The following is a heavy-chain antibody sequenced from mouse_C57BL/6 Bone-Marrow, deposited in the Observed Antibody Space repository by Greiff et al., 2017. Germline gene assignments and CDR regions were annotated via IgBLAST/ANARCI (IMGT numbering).Heavy chain of an antibody. CDR2: ISYDGSN. J-gene: IGHJ3*01. Sequence: ESGPGLVKPSQSLSLTCSVTGYSITSGYYWNWIRQFPGNKLEWMGYISYDGSNNYNPSLKNRISITRDTSKNQFFLKLNSVTTEYTATYYCARDYYGSSYVAWFAYWGQGTLVTVSA. V-gene: IGHV3-6*01. D-gene: IGHD1-1*01. CDR3: ARDYYGSSYVAWFAY. CDR1: GYSITSGYY.